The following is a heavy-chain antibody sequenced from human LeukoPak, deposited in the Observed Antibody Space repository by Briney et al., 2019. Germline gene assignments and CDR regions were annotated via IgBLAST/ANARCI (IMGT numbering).Heavy chain of an antibody. J-gene: IGHJ3*02. Sequence: GGSLRLSCAASGFTFSSYWMHWVRQAPGKGLVWVSRINSDGGSTNYADSVKGRFTISRDNAKNTLYLQMNSLRAEDTAVYYCARDPENGESDAFDIWGQGTMITVSS. CDR3: ARDPENGESDAFDI. D-gene: IGHD3-10*01. V-gene: IGHV3-74*01. CDR1: GFTFSSYW. CDR2: INSDGGST.